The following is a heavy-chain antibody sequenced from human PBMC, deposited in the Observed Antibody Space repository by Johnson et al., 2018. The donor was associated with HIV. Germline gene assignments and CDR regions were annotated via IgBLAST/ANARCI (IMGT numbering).Heavy chain of an antibody. Sequence: VQLVESGGGVVQPGRSLRLSCAASGFTVSSNYMSWVRQAPEKGLEWVSRINNDGRSTTYADSVKGRFTISRDNAKNTLYLQMNSLRAEDTAVYYCARSQYSGRTGGAFDIWGQGTMVTVSS. D-gene: IGHD1-26*01. J-gene: IGHJ3*02. V-gene: IGHV3-74*02. CDR1: GFTVSSNY. CDR2: INNDGRST. CDR3: ARSQYSGRTGGAFDI.